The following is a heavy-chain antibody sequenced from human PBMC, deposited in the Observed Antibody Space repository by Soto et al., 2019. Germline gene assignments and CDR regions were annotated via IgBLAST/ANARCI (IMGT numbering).Heavy chain of an antibody. CDR3: ARGGTGPDRYYYGMDV. J-gene: IGHJ6*02. V-gene: IGHV4-34*01. Sequence: XETLSLTCSVYGGSFSGYYWSWIRQPPGKGLEWIGEINHSGSTNYNPSLKSRVTISVDTSKNQFSLKLSSVTAADTAVYYCARGGTGPDRYYYGMDVWGQGTTVTVSS. CDR2: INHSGST. CDR1: GGSFSGYY. D-gene: IGHD1-1*01.